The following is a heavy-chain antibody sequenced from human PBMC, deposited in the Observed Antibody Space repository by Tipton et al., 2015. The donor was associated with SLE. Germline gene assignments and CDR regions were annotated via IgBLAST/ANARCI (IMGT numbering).Heavy chain of an antibody. CDR2: ISQSGST. V-gene: IGHV4-34*08. D-gene: IGHD4-17*01. CDR3: GNGNYAGRFDY. Sequence: LRLSCAASGFTFSTYGMHWIRQPPGKGLEWIGEISQSGSTIYNPSLKSRVTISVDTSQNQVSLKLTSVTAADTAVYYCGNGNYAGRFDYWGQGALVTVSS. CDR1: GFTFSTYG. J-gene: IGHJ4*02.